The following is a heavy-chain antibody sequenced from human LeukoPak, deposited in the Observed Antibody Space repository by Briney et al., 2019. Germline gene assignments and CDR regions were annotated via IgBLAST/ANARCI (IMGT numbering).Heavy chain of an antibody. CDR2: IKEDGSEK. D-gene: IGHD4-17*01. Sequence: GGSLRLSCAASGFTFSMYWMTWVRQAPGKGLEWVANIKEDGSEKYYVDSVKGRFTISRDNAKNTLYLQMNSLRAEDTAVYYCAKAPLRDYVRYYFDYWGQGTLVTVSS. J-gene: IGHJ4*02. V-gene: IGHV3-7*03. CDR3: AKAPLRDYVRYYFDY. CDR1: GFTFSMYW.